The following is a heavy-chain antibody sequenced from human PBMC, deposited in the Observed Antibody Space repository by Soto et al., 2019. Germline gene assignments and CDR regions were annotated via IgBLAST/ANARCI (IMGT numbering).Heavy chain of an antibody. CDR1: GFSLSTSGMC. V-gene: IGHV2-70*11. Sequence: GSGPTLVNPTQTLTLTCTFSGFSLSTSGMCVSWIRQPPGKALEWLARIDWDDDKYYSTSLKTRLTISKDTSKNQVVLTMTNMDPVDTATYYCARMVYGSPTAYYYYMDVWGKGTTVTVSS. CDR3: ARMVYGSPTAYYYYMDV. J-gene: IGHJ6*03. CDR2: IDWDDDK. D-gene: IGHD4-17*01.